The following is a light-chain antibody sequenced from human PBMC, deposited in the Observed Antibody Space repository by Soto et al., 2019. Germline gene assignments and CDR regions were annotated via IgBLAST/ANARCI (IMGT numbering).Light chain of an antibody. CDR3: SSYAGSSTHV. Sequence: QSVLTQPPSASGSPGQSVTISCTGTSSDVGDYKYVSWYQQHPDKAPKLMIYEVTERPSGVPDRFSGSKSGNTASLTVSGLQAEDEAHYYCSSYAGSSTHVFGTGTKVT. V-gene: IGLV2-8*01. J-gene: IGLJ1*01. CDR1: SSDVGDYKY. CDR2: EVT.